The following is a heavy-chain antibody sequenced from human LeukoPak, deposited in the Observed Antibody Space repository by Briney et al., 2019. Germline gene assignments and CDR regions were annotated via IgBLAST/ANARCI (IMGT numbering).Heavy chain of an antibody. D-gene: IGHD3-22*01. CDR1: GGSISSYY. V-gene: IGHV4-59*01. Sequence: SETLSLTCTVSGGSISSYYWSWIRKPPGKGQELIGYIYYSGSTNYTPSLKSRVTISVDTSKNQFSLKLSSVTAADTAVYYCARALRGYSSSFDYWGQGTLVTVSS. J-gene: IGHJ4*02. CDR2: IYYSGST. CDR3: ARALRGYSSSFDY.